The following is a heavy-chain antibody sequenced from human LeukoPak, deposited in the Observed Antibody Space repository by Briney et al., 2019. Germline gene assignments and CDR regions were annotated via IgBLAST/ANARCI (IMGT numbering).Heavy chain of an antibody. Sequence: PSETLSLTCAVYGGSFSGYYWSWIRQPPGKGLEWIGEINHSGSTNYNPSLKSRVTISVDTSKNQFLLKLTSVTAADTAVYYCARARSGYSSSWYFVSWGQGTLVTVSS. D-gene: IGHD6-13*01. CDR3: ARARSGYSSSWYFVS. CDR2: INHSGST. J-gene: IGHJ4*02. V-gene: IGHV4-34*01. CDR1: GGSFSGYY.